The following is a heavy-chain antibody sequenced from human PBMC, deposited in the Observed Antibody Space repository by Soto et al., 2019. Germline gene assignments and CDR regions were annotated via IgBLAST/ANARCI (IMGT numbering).Heavy chain of an antibody. D-gene: IGHD3-22*01. CDR1: GFTFSFCA. CDR3: VKGHSDSYYYFDY. CDR2: MRGSNGDT. Sequence: EVQLLESGRALVQPGESLRLSCAASGFTFSFCAMSWVRQAPGKGLEWVSSMRGSNGDTYYADSVKGRFTISRDNSKNTLYLQMNSLRVEDTALYYCVKGHSDSYYYFDYWGQGALVTVSS. V-gene: IGHV3-23*01. J-gene: IGHJ4*02.